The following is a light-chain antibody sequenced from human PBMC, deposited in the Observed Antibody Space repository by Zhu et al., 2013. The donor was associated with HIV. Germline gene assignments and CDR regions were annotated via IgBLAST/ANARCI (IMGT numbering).Light chain of an antibody. CDR1: QSVSR. CDR2: AAS. V-gene: IGKV3-20*01. CDR3: QQYGSSRPWT. Sequence: PGERATLSCRASQSVSRLSWYQQKPGQAPRLLIYAASTRAGGIPDRFSGSGSGTDFTLTISRLEPEDFAVYYCQQYGSSRPWTFGQGTKVEIK. J-gene: IGKJ1*01.